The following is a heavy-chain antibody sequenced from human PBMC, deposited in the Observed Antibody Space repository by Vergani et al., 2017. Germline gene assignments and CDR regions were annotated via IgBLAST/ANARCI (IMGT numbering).Heavy chain of an antibody. CDR3: AHSGYSLGFYDSSLGFDY. CDR2: IYWNDDK. CDR1: GFSLSTSGVG. Sequence: QITLKESGPTLVKPTQTLTLTCTFSGFSLSTSGVGVGWIRQPPGKALEWLALIYWNDDKRYSPSPKSRLTITKDTSKNQVVLTMTNMDPVDTATYYGAHSGYSLGFYDSSLGFDYWGQGTLVTVSS. J-gene: IGHJ4*02. D-gene: IGHD3-22*01. V-gene: IGHV2-5*01.